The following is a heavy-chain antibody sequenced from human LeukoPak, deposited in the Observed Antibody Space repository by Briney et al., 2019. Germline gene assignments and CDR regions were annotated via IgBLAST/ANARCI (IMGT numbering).Heavy chain of an antibody. CDR2: IHATGST. Sequence: SETLSLTCAVAGGSVKTYYWSWIRQSPERGLQWIGFIHATGSTNTFPSLKSRVTISLDTSTNQFSLRLKSVTAADTAVYYCARHSARGYNYIDFWGRGTLVTVSS. J-gene: IGHJ4*02. CDR1: GGSVKTYY. D-gene: IGHD5-24*01. CDR3: ARHSARGYNYIDF. V-gene: IGHV4-4*08.